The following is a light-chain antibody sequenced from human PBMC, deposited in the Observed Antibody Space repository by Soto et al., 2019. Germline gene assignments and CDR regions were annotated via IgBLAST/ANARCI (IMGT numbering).Light chain of an antibody. Sequence: ETVITQSPATLSVSPGERATLSCRASQSVSSKLAWYQQKPGQAPRLLIYGASTRATGIPARFRGSGSGTDFTLTISRLEPEDFAVYYCQQYGTSPRTFGQETKVE. J-gene: IGKJ1*01. CDR1: QSVSSK. CDR2: GAS. CDR3: QQYGTSPRT. V-gene: IGKV3D-15*02.